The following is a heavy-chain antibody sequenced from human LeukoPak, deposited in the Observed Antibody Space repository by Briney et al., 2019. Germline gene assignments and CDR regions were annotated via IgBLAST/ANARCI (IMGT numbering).Heavy chain of an antibody. CDR2: ISGSGGST. V-gene: IGHV3-23*01. CDR3: ANGVVAEGGY. Sequence: GGSLRLSCAASGFTFSSYAMSWVRQAPGKGLEWVSAISGSGGSTYYADSVKGRCTIARDNSKNTLYLQMNSLRAEDTAVYYCANGVVAEGGYWGQGTLDRVPS. J-gene: IGHJ4*02. D-gene: IGHD2-15*01. CDR1: GFTFSSYA.